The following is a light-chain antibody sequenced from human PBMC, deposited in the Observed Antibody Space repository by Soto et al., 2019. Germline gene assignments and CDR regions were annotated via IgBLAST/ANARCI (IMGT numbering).Light chain of an antibody. Sequence: QSALTQPASVSGSPGQSIIISCTGTSSDVGGYNYVSWYQQHPGKAPKLMIFEVSNRPSGVSNRFSGSKSGNTASLTISGLQAEDEADYYCSSYTSSSTGVFGTGTKLT. V-gene: IGLV2-14*01. CDR1: SSDVGGYNY. CDR2: EVS. J-gene: IGLJ1*01. CDR3: SSYTSSSTGV.